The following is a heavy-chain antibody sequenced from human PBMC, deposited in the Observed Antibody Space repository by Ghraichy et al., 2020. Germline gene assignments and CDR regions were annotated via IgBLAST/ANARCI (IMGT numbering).Heavy chain of an antibody. D-gene: IGHD7-27*01. Sequence: SQTLSLTCAISGVSVSSNSAAWNWIRQSPSRDLEWLGRTYYRSKWDDDYAVSVKSRITVYPDTSNNQFSLQLNSVTPEDTAVNYCARDASTGDTGFDSWGQGILVTVSS. J-gene: IGHJ5*01. CDR3: ARDASTGDTGFDS. CDR1: GVSVSSNSAA. CDR2: TYYRSKWDD. V-gene: IGHV6-1*01.